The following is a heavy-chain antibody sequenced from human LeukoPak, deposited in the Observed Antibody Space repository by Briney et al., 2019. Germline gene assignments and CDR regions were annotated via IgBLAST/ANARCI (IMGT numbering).Heavy chain of an antibody. J-gene: IGHJ4*02. Sequence: GGSLRLFCAASGFTFSSYGMHWGRQAPGKGLEWVAVIWYDGSNKYYADSVEGRFTISRDNSKNTLYLQMNSLRAEDTAVYYCAREAGYYDSSGFFPRLDYWGQGTLVTVSS. CDR2: IWYDGSNK. V-gene: IGHV3-33*01. CDR1: GFTFSSYG. CDR3: AREAGYYDSSGFFPRLDY. D-gene: IGHD3-22*01.